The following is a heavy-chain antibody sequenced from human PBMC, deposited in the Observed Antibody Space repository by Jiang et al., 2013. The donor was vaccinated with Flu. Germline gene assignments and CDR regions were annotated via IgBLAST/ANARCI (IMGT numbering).Heavy chain of an antibody. Sequence: PGLVKPSETLSLICIVSGGSISSYYWSWIRQPAGKGLEWIGRIYTGGTTNYNPSLESRITMSVDTSKNQFSLKLSSVTAADTAVYYCARDHWNTGSAWYSGYGMDVWGQGITVTVAS. CDR1: GGSISSYY. D-gene: IGHD6-19*01. V-gene: IGHV4-4*07. J-gene: IGHJ6*02. CDR3: ARDHWNTGSAWYSGYGMDV. CDR2: IYTGGTT.